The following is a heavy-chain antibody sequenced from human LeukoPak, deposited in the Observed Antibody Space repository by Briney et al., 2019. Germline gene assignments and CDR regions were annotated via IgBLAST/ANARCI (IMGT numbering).Heavy chain of an antibody. J-gene: IGHJ4*02. CDR3: ARDAVEKLDDYDSSGYYGY. D-gene: IGHD3-22*01. CDR1: GGSISSSSYY. CDR2: IYYSGST. V-gene: IGHV4-39*02. Sequence: ASETLSLTCTVSGGSISSSSYYWGWIRQPPGKGPEWIGSIYYSGSTYYNPSLKSRVTISVDTSKNQFSLKLSSVTAADTAVYYCARDAVEKLDDYDSSGYYGYWGQGTLVTVSS.